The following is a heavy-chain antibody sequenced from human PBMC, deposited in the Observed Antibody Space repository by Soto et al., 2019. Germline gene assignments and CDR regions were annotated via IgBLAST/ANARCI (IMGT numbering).Heavy chain of an antibody. Sequence: GGSLRLSCAASGFTFSSYAMSWVRQAPGKGLDWVSAISGSGGSTYSADSVKGRFTISRDNSKNTLYLQMSSLRAEDTAVYYCARGSSAGKGSPPDFWGQGSLVTVSS. D-gene: IGHD6-13*01. CDR1: GFTFSSYA. CDR3: ARGSSAGKGSPPDF. J-gene: IGHJ4*02. V-gene: IGHV3-23*01. CDR2: ISGSGGST.